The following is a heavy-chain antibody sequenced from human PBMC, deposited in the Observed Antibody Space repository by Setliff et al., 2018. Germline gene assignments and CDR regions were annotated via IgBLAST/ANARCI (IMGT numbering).Heavy chain of an antibody. J-gene: IGHJ5*02. CDR3: ARSYYNFWSGYYWVNWFDP. Sequence: SETLSLTCTVSGGSISSYYWSWIRQPAGKGLEWIGRIYTSGSTNYNPSLKSRVTMSVDTSKNQFSLKLSSVTAADTAVYYCARSYYNFWSGYYWVNWFDPWGQGTLVTVSS. CDR1: GGSISSYY. D-gene: IGHD3-3*01. CDR2: IYTSGST. V-gene: IGHV4-4*07.